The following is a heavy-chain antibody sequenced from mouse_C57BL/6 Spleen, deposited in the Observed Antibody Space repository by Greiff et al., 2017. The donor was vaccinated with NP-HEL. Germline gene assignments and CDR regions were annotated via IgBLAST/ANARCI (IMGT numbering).Heavy chain of an antibody. CDR3: ARRQLRLPYYAMDY. J-gene: IGHJ4*01. CDR2: IYPGSGST. CDR1: GYTITSYW. D-gene: IGHD3-2*02. V-gene: IGHV1-55*01. Sequence: VQLQQPGAELVKPGASVKMSCKASGYTITSYWITWVKQRPGQGLEWIGDIYPGSGSTNYNEKFKSKATLTVDTSSSTAYMQLSSLTSEDSAVYYCARRQLRLPYYAMDYWGQGTSVTVSS.